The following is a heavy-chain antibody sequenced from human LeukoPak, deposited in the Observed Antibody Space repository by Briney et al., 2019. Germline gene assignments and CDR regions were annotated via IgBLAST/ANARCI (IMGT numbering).Heavy chain of an antibody. CDR2: IKEDGSEK. CDR3: AKFGELPYYFDY. J-gene: IGHJ4*02. Sequence: PGGSLRLSCAASGFTFGSYWMNWVRQVPGKGLEWVANIKEDGSEKYYVDSAKGRFTISRDNAKNSLFLQMNSLRAEDTAVYYCAKFGELPYYFDYWGQGTLVTVSS. V-gene: IGHV3-7*01. D-gene: IGHD3-10*01. CDR1: GFTFGSYW.